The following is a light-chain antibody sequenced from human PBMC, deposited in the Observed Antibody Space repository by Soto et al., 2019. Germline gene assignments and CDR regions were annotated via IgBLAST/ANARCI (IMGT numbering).Light chain of an antibody. CDR3: QQYDNLPYT. J-gene: IGKJ2*01. V-gene: IGKV1-33*01. CDR2: DAS. Sequence: DIQMTQSPSSLSASVGDRVTITCQASQDISNYLNWYQQKPGKAPKLLSYDASNLETVVPSRFSGSGSGTDFTFTISSLQPEDIATYYCQQYDNLPYTFGQGTKLEIK. CDR1: QDISNY.